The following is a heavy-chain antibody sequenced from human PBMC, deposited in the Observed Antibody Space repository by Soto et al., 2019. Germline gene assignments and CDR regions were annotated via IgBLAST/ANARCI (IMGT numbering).Heavy chain of an antibody. V-gene: IGHV4-34*01. CDR1: GGSFSGFY. CDR3: ARGDGDDCGGNSGNGGDY. D-gene: IGHD2-21*02. J-gene: IGHJ4*02. Sequence: QVQLQQWGAGLLKPSETLSLTCAVYGGSFSGFYWSWIRQPPGKGLEWMGEIKHSGSTNYNPSLKSRVTISVDTSKNQFSLKLSSGTAADTAVYYCARGDGDDCGGNSGNGGDYWGQGTLVTVSS. CDR2: IKHSGST.